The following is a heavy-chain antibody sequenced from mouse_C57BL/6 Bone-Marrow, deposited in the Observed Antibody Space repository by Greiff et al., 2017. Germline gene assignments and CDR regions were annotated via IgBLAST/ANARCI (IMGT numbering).Heavy chain of an antibody. Sequence: EVQGVESGGGLVQPGGSMKLSCVASGFTFSNYWMNWVRQTPEKGLEWVAQIRLKTDNYAKHYAESVKGRFTISRDDSKSSVYLQMSNLRAEDTGIYYCNYDYGEPVAYWGQGTLVTVSA. D-gene: IGHD2-4*01. CDR1: GFTFSNYW. CDR3: NYDYGEPVAY. V-gene: IGHV6-3*01. CDR2: IRLKTDNYAK. J-gene: IGHJ3*01.